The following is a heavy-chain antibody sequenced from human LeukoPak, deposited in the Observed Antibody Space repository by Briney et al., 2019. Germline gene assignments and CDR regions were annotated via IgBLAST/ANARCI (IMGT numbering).Heavy chain of an antibody. CDR2: ISGSSSYI. J-gene: IGHJ4*02. D-gene: IGHD3-22*01. CDR3: ARKLTYYYDSSGYYQMNYFDY. Sequence: GGSLRLSCAASGFTFSRYSMNWVRQAPGKGLEWVSSISGSSSYIYYADSVKGRFTISRDNAKNSLYLQMNSLRAEDTAVYYCARKLTYYYDSSGYYQMNYFDYWGQGTLVTVSS. V-gene: IGHV3-21*01. CDR1: GFTFSRYS.